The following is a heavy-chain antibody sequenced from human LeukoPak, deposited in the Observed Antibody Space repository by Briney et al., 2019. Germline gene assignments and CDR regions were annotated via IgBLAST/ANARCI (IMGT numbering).Heavy chain of an antibody. V-gene: IGHV3-48*01. Sequence: SGGSLRLSCAASGFTFSSYSMNWVRQVPGKGLEWVSYISGASSTIYHADSVKGRFTISRDNSKNTLYLQMNSLRVEDTAVYYCARGVYYDTGGQEYFDYWGQGTLVTVSS. D-gene: IGHD3-22*01. J-gene: IGHJ4*02. CDR2: ISGASSTI. CDR3: ARGVYYDTGGQEYFDY. CDR1: GFTFSSYS.